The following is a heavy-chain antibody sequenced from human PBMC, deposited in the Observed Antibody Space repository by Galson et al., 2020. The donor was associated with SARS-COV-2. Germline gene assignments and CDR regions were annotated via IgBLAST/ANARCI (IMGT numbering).Heavy chain of an antibody. CDR2: TYYSESA. CDR1: GGSISSNGYY. V-gene: IGHV4-31*03. CDR3: ARDSGYMVVATSAFDI. D-gene: IGHD2-15*01. Sequence: SETLSLTCTVSGGSISSNGYYWTWIRQHPGKGLEWIGYTYYSESAYYSPSLNSRVTISVETSKNQFSLKLTSVTAADTAVYYCARDSGYMVVATSAFDIWGQGTMVTVSS. J-gene: IGHJ3*02.